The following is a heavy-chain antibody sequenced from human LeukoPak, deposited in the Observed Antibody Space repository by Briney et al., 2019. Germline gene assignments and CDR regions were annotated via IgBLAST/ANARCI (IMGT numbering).Heavy chain of an antibody. D-gene: IGHD6-19*01. Sequence: SETLSLTCTVSGDSISTSGYYWGWIRQPPGKGLEWIGSLYYSGSTNYNPSLKSRVTVSVDASKNQLSLKLSSVTAADTAVYYCARHVDGGWWYFVYWGQGTLVPVSS. V-gene: IGHV4-39*01. J-gene: IGHJ4*02. CDR3: ARHVDGGWWYFVY. CDR2: LYYSGST. CDR1: GDSISTSGYY.